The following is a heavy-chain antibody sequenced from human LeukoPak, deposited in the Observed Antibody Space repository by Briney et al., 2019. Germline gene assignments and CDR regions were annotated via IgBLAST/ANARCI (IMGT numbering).Heavy chain of an antibody. D-gene: IGHD5-24*01. CDR1: GYTFTSYS. CDR2: INPTSGDT. Sequence: GASVKVSCKASGYTFTSYSVHWVRQAPGQGLQWMGIINPTSGDTIYAQKFQGRVTMTRDMSTNTVYMELSSLRSEDTAVYYCARYGFSAVWQGGWHAFDIWGHGTMVTVSS. J-gene: IGHJ3*02. V-gene: IGHV1-46*01. CDR3: ARYGFSAVWQGGWHAFDI.